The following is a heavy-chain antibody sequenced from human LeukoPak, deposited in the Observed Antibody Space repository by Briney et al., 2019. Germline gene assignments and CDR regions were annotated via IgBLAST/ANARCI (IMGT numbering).Heavy chain of an antibody. Sequence: PGGSLRLSCAASGSTFSDYYMSWIRQAPGKGLEWVAYISGSGGTMYYADSVKGRFTISRDHAKNSLYLQMNSLRAEDTAVYYCARSGVYGYAGYMDVWGKGTTVTVSS. CDR3: ARSGVYGYAGYMDV. V-gene: IGHV3-11*01. CDR2: ISGSGGTM. J-gene: IGHJ6*03. D-gene: IGHD5-18*01. CDR1: GSTFSDYY.